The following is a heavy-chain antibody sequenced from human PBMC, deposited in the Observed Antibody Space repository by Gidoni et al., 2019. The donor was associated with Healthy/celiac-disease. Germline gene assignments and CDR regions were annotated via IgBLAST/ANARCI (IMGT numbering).Heavy chain of an antibody. V-gene: IGHV3-9*01. CDR3: AKDIKAASVGATGFDY. D-gene: IGHD1-26*01. Sequence: PGKGLEWVSGISWNSGSIGYADSVKGRFTISRDNAKNSLYLQMNSLRAEDTALYYCAKDIKAASVGATGFDYWGQGTLVTVSS. J-gene: IGHJ4*02. CDR2: ISWNSGSI.